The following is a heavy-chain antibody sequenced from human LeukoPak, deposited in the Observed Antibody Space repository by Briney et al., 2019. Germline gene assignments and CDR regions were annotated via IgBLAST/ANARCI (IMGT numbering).Heavy chain of an antibody. CDR3: ARGLRRVTTTPFDY. J-gene: IGHJ4*02. Sequence: SETLSLTCAVYGGSFSGYYWSWIRQTPEKGLEWIGDINDSGATNYNPSLKSRVTISQDTSNSQFSLKVTSVTAADTAADYCARGLRRVTTTPFDYWGQGTLVTVSS. CDR1: GGSFSGYY. CDR2: INDSGAT. D-gene: IGHD4-17*01. V-gene: IGHV4-34*01.